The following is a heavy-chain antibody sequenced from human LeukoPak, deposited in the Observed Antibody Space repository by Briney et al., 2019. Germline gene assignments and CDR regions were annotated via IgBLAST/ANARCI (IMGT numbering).Heavy chain of an antibody. CDR2: INPNSGGT. CDR1: GYTFTGYY. J-gene: IGHJ6*03. V-gene: IGHV1-2*02. CDR3: ARDPRGSSSWNYYYYMDV. D-gene: IGHD6-13*01. Sequence: ASVKVSCKASGYTFTGYYMHWVRQAPGQGLEWMRWINPNSGGTNYAQKFQGRVTMTRDTSISTAYMELSRLRSDDTAVYYCARDPRGSSSWNYYYYMDVWGKGTTVTVSS.